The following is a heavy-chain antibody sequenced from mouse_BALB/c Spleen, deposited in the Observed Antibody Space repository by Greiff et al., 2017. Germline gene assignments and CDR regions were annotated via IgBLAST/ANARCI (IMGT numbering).Heavy chain of an antibody. CDR2: ISSGSSTI. CDR1: GFTFSSFG. D-gene: IGHD1-1*01. J-gene: IGHJ3*01. V-gene: IGHV5-17*02. Sequence: VQLKESGGGLVQPGGSRKLSCAASGFTFSSFGMHWVRQAPEKGLEWVAYISSGSSTIYYADTVKGRFTISRDNPKNTLFLQMTSLRSEDTAMYYCAWNYGSSYGAYWGQGTLVTVSA. CDR3: AWNYGSSYGAY.